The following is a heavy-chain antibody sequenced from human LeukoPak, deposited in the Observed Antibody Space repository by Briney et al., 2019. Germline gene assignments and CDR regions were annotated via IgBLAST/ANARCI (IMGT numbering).Heavy chain of an antibody. D-gene: IGHD3-22*01. V-gene: IGHV1-69*06. CDR2: NITTFGTA. CDR3: ANHPYYYDSSGTLYGYMDV. Sequence: SVHFTYSASGDTFTYYSRSLRRRARGQAVGGLGRNITTFGTANYAQKFQGRVTISADKSTRTAYMELRSLRSEDTAVYYCANHPYYYDSSGTLYGYMDVWGKETTVTVSS. J-gene: IGHJ6*03. CDR1: GDTFTYYS.